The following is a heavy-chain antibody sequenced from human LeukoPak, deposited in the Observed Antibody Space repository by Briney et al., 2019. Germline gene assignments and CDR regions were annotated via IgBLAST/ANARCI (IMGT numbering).Heavy chain of an antibody. CDR1: GYTFTCYD. J-gene: IGHJ3*02. V-gene: IGHV1-8*01. D-gene: IGHD2-15*01. CDR2: MNPNSGNT. Sequence: ASVKVSCKASGYTFTCYDINWVRQATGQGLEWMGWMNPNSGNTGYAQKFQGRVTMTRNTSISTAYMELSSLRSEDTAVYYCARLEVVVVAATDDAFDIWGQGTMVTVSS. CDR3: ARLEVVVVAATDDAFDI.